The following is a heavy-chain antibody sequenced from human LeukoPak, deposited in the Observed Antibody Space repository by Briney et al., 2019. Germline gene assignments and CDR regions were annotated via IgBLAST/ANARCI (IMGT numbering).Heavy chain of an antibody. CDR2: ISSISSYI. CDR1: GFTFSSYS. V-gene: IGHV3-21*01. Sequence: GGSLRLSCAASGFTFSSYSMNWVRQAPGKGLEWGSSISSISSYIYYADSVKGRFTISRDNAKNSLYLQMNTLRAEDTAVYYCARGYSNYGYVFDIWGQGTMVTVSS. CDR3: ARGYSNYGYVFDI. D-gene: IGHD4-11*01. J-gene: IGHJ3*02.